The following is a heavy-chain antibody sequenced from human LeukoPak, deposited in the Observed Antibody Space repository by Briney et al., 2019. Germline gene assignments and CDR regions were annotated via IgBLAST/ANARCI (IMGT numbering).Heavy chain of an antibody. CDR1: GYTLTSYG. D-gene: IGHD3-22*01. V-gene: IGHV1-18*01. J-gene: IGHJ4*02. CDR2: ISANNGNT. Sequence: ASVKVSCKASGYTLTSYGLSWVRQAPGQGLEWMGWISANNGNTNHAQKLQGRVTMTTDTSTSTAYMELRSLRSDDTAVYYCARVEVEYYDSSGYYLFDYWGQGTLVTVSS. CDR3: ARVEVEYYDSSGYYLFDY.